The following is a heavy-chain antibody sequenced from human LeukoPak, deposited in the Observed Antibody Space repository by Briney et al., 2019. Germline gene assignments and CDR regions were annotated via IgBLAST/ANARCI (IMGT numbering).Heavy chain of an antibody. CDR2: IYHSGST. CDR3: ARGITIFGGPEAFDI. J-gene: IGHJ3*02. D-gene: IGHD3-3*01. CDR1: GGSISSGGYY. Sequence: SQTLSLTCTVSGGSISSGGYYWSWIRQPPGKGLEWIGYIYHSGSTYYNPSLKSRVTISVDRSKNPFSLKLSSVTAADTAVYYCARGITIFGGPEAFDIWGQGTMVTVSS. V-gene: IGHV4-30-2*01.